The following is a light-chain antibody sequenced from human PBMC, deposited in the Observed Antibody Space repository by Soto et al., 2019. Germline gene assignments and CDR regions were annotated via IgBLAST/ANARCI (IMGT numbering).Light chain of an antibody. CDR2: GAS. Sequence: DIQMTQSPSSLSASVGDRVTITCRARQGIATFLAWYQQKPGKVPKLPIYGASTLHSGVPSRFSGSGSGTDFTLTISSLQPEDVATYYCQKYSSAPFAFGQGTRLEIK. V-gene: IGKV1-27*01. J-gene: IGKJ5*01. CDR1: QGIATF. CDR3: QKYSSAPFA.